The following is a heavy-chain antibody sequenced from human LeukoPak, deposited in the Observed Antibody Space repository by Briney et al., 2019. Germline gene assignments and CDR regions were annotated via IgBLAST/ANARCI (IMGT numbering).Heavy chain of an antibody. V-gene: IGHV3-7*01. D-gene: IGHD3-10*02. J-gene: IGHJ6*04. CDR3: AELGITMIGGV. Sequence: GGSLRLSCAASGFTFSSYWMSWVRQAPGKGLEGVANIKKDGSEKYYVDSVKGRFTISRDNAKKSLYLQMNSLRAEDTAVYYCAELGITMIGGVWGKGTTVTISS. CDR1: GFTFSSYW. CDR2: IKKDGSEK.